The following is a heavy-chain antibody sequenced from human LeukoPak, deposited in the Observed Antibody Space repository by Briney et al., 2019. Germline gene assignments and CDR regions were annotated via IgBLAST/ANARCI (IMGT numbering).Heavy chain of an antibody. D-gene: IGHD3-9*01. CDR1: GVTFSDFW. J-gene: IGHJ4*02. CDR2: ISGNGISA. Sequence: GGSLRLSCEVSGVTFSDFWMNWVRQAPGKGLEWVSSISGNGISAFYADSVKGRFTISRDNSKNTFFLQMNSLRAEDTAVYYCAKGASDWFLRPFDYWAQGTLVTVSS. V-gene: IGHV3-23*01. CDR3: AKGASDWFLRPFDY.